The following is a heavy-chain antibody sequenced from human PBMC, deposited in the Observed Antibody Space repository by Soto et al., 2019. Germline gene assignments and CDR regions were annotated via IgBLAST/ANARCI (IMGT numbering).Heavy chain of an antibody. D-gene: IGHD5-18*01. CDR3: RSDAKVDTDMGGYYYYDMDV. CDR1: SGSVSGGSYY. Sequence: QMQLQESGPGLVKPSETLSLTCTVSSGSVSGGSYYWSWIRQPPGKELEWIGYVYYTGTTNYNPSLKSRVTISIDTSKNQFSLKVTSVTAADTAVYYCRSDAKVDTDMGGYYYYDMDVWGQGITVTFSS. J-gene: IGHJ6*02. CDR2: VYYTGTT. V-gene: IGHV4-61*01.